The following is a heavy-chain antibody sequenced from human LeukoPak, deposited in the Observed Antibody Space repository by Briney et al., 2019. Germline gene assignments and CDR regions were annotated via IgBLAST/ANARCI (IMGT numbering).Heavy chain of an antibody. CDR2: ISYDGSNK. Sequence: GRSLRLSCVASGFTFSSYAMHWVRQAPGKGVEWGAVISYDGSNKYSADSVKGRFTISRDNSKDTLYLQMNSLRAEDTAVYYCARDFGPQPLSYIDYWGQGTLVTVSS. J-gene: IGHJ4*02. CDR1: GFTFSSYA. V-gene: IGHV3-30*04. CDR3: ARDFGPQPLSYIDY. D-gene: IGHD3-10*01.